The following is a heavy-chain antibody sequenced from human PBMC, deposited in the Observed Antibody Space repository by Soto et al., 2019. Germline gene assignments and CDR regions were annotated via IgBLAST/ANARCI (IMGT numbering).Heavy chain of an antibody. CDR3: TTDLQAYCDGTTCYAGNYYYDDMDV. V-gene: IGHV3-15*01. CDR1: GFSFRNAW. CDR2: IKSQGDGGTR. Sequence: GGSLRLSCAASGFSFRNAWMSWVRQAPGKGLEWVGHIKSQGDGGTRDYAAPVKGRFTISRDDSKNTLFLQMNSLKNEDTAVYFCTTDLQAYCDGTTCYAGNYYYDDMDVWGQGTTVTVS. J-gene: IGHJ6*02. D-gene: IGHD2-2*01.